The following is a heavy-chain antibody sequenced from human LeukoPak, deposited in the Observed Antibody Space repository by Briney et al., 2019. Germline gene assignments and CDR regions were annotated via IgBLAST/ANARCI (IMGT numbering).Heavy chain of an antibody. V-gene: IGHV3-7*01. D-gene: IGHD3-10*02. CDR1: GFTFSSFW. CDR2: IKQDGSEI. CDR3: AELGITMIGGV. J-gene: IGHJ6*04. Sequence: GGSLRLSCAASGFTFSSFWMSWVRQAPGKGLEWVATIKQDGSEIYYVDAVKGRFTISRDNAKNSLFLQMNSLRAEDTAVYYCAELGITMIGGVWGKGTTVTISS.